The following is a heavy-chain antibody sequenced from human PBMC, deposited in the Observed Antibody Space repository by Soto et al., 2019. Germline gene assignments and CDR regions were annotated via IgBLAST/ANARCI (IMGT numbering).Heavy chain of an antibody. D-gene: IGHD1-26*01. CDR3: ARDSGSYTPYYYYGMDV. Sequence: SVKVSCKASGGTFSSYAISWVRQAPGQGLEWMGGIIPIFGTANYAQKFQGRVTITADESTSTAYMELSSLRSEDTAVYYCARDSGSYTPYYYYGMDVWGQGTTVTVSS. J-gene: IGHJ6*02. CDR2: IIPIFGTA. V-gene: IGHV1-69*13. CDR1: GGTFSSYA.